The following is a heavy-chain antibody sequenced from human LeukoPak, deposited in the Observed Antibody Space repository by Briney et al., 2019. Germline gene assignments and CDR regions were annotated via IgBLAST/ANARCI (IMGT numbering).Heavy chain of an antibody. J-gene: IGHJ5*02. Sequence: SETLSLTCAVYGGSFSGYYWSWIRQPPGKGLEWIGEINHSGSTNYNPSLKSRVTISVDTSKNQFSLKLSSVTAADTAVYYCARAGVRVTIFGVVTTSGQNWFDPWGQGTLVTVSS. CDR1: GGSFSGYY. CDR2: INHSGST. D-gene: IGHD3-3*01. V-gene: IGHV4-34*01. CDR3: ARAGVRVTIFGVVTTSGQNWFDP.